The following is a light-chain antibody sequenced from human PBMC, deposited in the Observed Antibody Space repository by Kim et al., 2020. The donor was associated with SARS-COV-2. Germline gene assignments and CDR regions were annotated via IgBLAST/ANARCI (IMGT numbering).Light chain of an antibody. Sequence: QSALTQPRSVSGSPGQSVTISCTGTTIDVGGYNYVSWYQQHPGKAPKLIINDVSQRPSGVPDRFSGSKSGNTASLTISGLQAEDEADYYCCSYASSYTLVFGGGTKLTVL. CDR3: CSYASSYTLV. J-gene: IGLJ2*01. V-gene: IGLV2-11*01. CDR2: DVS. CDR1: TIDVGGYNY.